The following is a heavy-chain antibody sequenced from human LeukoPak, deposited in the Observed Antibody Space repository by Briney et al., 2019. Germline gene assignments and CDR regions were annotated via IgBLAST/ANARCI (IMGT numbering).Heavy chain of an antibody. J-gene: IGHJ4*02. Sequence: ASVKVSCKASGYTFTNYDIIWVRQAPGQGLEWMGWMNPNSGNTGYAQKFQGRVTMTRNTSISTAYMELSRLRSDDTAVYYCARAPMVVVITTLNSYWGQGTLVTVSS. D-gene: IGHD3-22*01. CDR3: ARAPMVVVITTLNSY. CDR1: GYTFTNYD. CDR2: MNPNSGNT. V-gene: IGHV1-8*01.